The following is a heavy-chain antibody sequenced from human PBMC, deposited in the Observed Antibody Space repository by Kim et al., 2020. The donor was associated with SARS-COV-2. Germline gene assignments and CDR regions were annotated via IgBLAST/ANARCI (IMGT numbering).Heavy chain of an antibody. CDR2: ISYDETDK. CDR3: ARRAPTNPYYYYGMDL. J-gene: IGHJ6*02. CDR1: GFTFSSHG. Sequence: GGSLRLSCAASGFTFSSHGMLWVRQAPGKGLEWVAIISYDETDKDYADSVKGRFAVSRDISKHTLYLHMTSLRPEDTAVYYCARRAPTNPYYYYGMDLWGQGTTVTVSS. V-gene: IGHV3-30*03.